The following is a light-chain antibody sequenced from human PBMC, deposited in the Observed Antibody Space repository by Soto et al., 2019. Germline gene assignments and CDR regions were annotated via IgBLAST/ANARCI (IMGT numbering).Light chain of an antibody. CDR2: KAS. J-gene: IGKJ1*01. Sequence: DFQTDLSHSTLSGSVGDRVTITCRASQTISSWLAWYQQKPGKAPKLLSYKASTLKSGVPSRCSGSGSGTEFTLTISSRQPDEFATYYCQHDNSYSEAFGQGTKV. CDR1: QTISSW. V-gene: IGKV1-5*03. CDR3: QHDNSYSEA.